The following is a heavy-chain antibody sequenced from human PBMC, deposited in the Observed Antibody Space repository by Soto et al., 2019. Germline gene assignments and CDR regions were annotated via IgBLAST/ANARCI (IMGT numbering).Heavy chain of an antibody. J-gene: IGHJ6*02. V-gene: IGHV5-10-1*01. Sequence: PXESLKVSWKCSGYTFTTYGINLVLQMPGKGLEWMGRIDPSDSYTKYSPSFQGHVIMSADKSISTAYLHWSSLKASDTAIYYCARSFASSSTYGMDVCGQRTTVTVSS. CDR2: IDPSDSYT. D-gene: IGHD6-13*01. CDR3: ARSFASSSTYGMDV. CDR1: GYTFTTYG.